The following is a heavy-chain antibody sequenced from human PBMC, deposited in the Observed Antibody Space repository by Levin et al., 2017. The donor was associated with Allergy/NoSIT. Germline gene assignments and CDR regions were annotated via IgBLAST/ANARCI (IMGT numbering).Heavy chain of an antibody. CDR1: GGTFSSYA. CDR3: ARDQRGAAARDAEYFQH. D-gene: IGHD6-13*01. CDR2: IIPIFGTA. V-gene: IGHV1-69*13. Sequence: SVKVSCKASGGTFSSYAISWVRQAPGQGLEWMGGIIPIFGTANYAQKFQGRVTITADESTSTAYMELSSLRSEDTAVYYCARDQRGAAARDAEYFQHWGQGTLVTVSS. J-gene: IGHJ1*01.